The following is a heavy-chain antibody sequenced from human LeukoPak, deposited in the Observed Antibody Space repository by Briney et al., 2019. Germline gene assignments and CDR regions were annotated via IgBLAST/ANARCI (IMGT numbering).Heavy chain of an antibody. Sequence: PGGSLRLSCAASGFTFSSFWMSWARQAPGKGGEWVANIKQYGSEKYYVDSVKGRFTISRDNAKNTLYLQMNSLRAEDTAVYYCARVCIPFSHLDAFDICGQGTMVTVSS. CDR3: ARVCIPFSHLDAFDI. CDR2: IKQYGSEK. J-gene: IGHJ3*02. V-gene: IGHV3-7*01. D-gene: IGHD3-16*01. CDR1: GFTFSSFW.